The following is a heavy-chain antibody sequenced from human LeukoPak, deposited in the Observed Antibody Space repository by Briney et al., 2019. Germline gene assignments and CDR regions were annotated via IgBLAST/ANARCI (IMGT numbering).Heavy chain of an antibody. V-gene: IGHV3-23*01. D-gene: IGHD2-2*01. J-gene: IGHJ5*02. CDR2: ISGSGGST. CDR1: GFTFSSYA. CDR3: AKDSFPFIPAAENWFDP. Sequence: GGSLRLSCAASGFTFSSYAMSWVRQAPGKGLEWVSAISGSGGSTYYADSVKGRFTISRDNSKNTLYLQMNSLRAEDTAVYYCAKDSFPFIPAAENWFDPWGRGTLVTVSS.